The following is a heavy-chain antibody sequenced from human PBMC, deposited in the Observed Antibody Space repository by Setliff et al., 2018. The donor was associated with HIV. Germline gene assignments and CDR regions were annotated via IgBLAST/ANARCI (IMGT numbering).Heavy chain of an antibody. D-gene: IGHD3-16*02. V-gene: IGHV4-61*01. CDR3: ARYRRPPYYLDY. Sequence: ETLSLTCTVSGGSITSGTYYWNWIRQHPGKGLEWIGYIYSTGDSNYNPSLKSRVTMAVDTSKNQFSLKLTSVTAADTAVYYCARYRRPPYYLDYWGQGTLVTVSS. CDR1: GGSITSGTYY. J-gene: IGHJ4*02. CDR2: IYSTGDS.